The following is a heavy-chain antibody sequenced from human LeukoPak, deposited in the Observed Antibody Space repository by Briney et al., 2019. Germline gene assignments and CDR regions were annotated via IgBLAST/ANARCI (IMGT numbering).Heavy chain of an antibody. CDR2: ISNTGSVI. D-gene: IGHD3-22*01. CDR1: ASTFSSHT. CDR3: ARNSYYDNSGEGAFDI. V-gene: IGHV3-48*04. Sequence: PGGSLRLSCAASASTFSSHTMNWVRQAPGKRLEWVSYISNTGSVIYYADSVKGRFTISRDNTKNSLYLQMNSLRAEDTAVYYCARNSYYDNSGEGAFDIWGQGTMVTVSS. J-gene: IGHJ3*02.